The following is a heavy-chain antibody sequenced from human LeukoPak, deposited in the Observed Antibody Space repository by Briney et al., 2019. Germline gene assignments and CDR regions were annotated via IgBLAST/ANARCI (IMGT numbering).Heavy chain of an antibody. J-gene: IGHJ4*02. CDR3: ATVTTSGY. Sequence: GGSLRLSCAASGFTFSSYAMHWVRQAPVKGLEYVSAISSNGGSTYYANSVKGRFTISRDNSKNTLYLQMGSLRAEDMAVYYCATVTTSGYWGQGTLVTVSS. CDR2: ISSNGGST. CDR1: GFTFSSYA. V-gene: IGHV3-64*01. D-gene: IGHD4-17*01.